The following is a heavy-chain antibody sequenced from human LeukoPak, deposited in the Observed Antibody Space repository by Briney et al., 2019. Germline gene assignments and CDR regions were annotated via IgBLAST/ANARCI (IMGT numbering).Heavy chain of an antibody. Sequence: GRSLRLSCAASGFTFSSYGMHWVRQAPGKGLEWVAVISYDGSNKYYADSVKGRFTISRDNSKNTLYLQMNSLRAEDTAVYYCASGYCSSTSCYPYYYGMDVWGKGTTVTVSS. CDR2: ISYDGSNK. V-gene: IGHV3-30*03. D-gene: IGHD2-2*03. J-gene: IGHJ6*04. CDR1: GFTFSSYG. CDR3: ASGYCSSTSCYPYYYGMDV.